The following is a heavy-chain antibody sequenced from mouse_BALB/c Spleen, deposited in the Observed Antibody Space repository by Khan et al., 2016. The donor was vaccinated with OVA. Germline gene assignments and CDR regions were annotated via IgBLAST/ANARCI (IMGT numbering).Heavy chain of an antibody. V-gene: IGHV1S136*01. J-gene: IGHJ4*01. CDR3: ARSTYYGNPYAMDY. CDR1: GYTFTSYV. CDR2: INPYNDGT. Sequence: VQLQQSGPELVKPGASVKMSCKASGYTFTSYVIHWVKQRPGQGLEWIGYINPYNDGTKYNEKFKGKATLTSDKSSSTAYMEFSSLTSEDSAGYDCARSTYYGNPYAMDYWGQGTSVTVSS. D-gene: IGHD2-10*01.